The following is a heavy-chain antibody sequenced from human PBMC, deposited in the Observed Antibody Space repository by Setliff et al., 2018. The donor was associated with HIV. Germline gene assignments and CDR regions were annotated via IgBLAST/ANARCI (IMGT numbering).Heavy chain of an antibody. CDR1: GFTFDDYA. V-gene: IGHV3-9*01. CDR3: ASPLIMTTVTKDY. J-gene: IGHJ4*02. CDR2: ISWNSGSI. Sequence: GGSLRLSCAASGFTFDDYAMHWVRQAPGKGLEWVSGISWNSGSIGYADSVKGRFTVSRDNAKNSLYLQMNNLRAEDTAMYYCASPLIMTTVTKDYWGQGTLVTVSS. D-gene: IGHD4-17*01.